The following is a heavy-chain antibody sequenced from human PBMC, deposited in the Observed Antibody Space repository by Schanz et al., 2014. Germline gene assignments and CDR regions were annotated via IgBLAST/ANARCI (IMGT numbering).Heavy chain of an antibody. CDR2: IGYLGDT. CDR3: ARVPYGSGSYWDY. D-gene: IGHD3-10*01. V-gene: IGHV3-13*01. Sequence: EVQLVESGGGLVQPGGSLRLSCAASGFTFSSYAMSWVRQAPGKGLEWVSTIGYLGDTYYPDSVKGRFTVSRDSGQNSLYLQMNSLRAGDTAVYYCARVPYGSGSYWDYWGQGTLVTVSS. CDR1: GFTFSSYA. J-gene: IGHJ4*02.